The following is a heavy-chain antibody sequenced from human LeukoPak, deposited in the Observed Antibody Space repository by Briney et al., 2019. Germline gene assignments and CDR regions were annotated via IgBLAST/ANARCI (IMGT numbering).Heavy chain of an antibody. V-gene: IGHV4-59*01. CDR2: IYYSGST. CDR1: GGSISSCY. Sequence: SETLSLTCTVSGGSISSCYWSWIRQPPGKGLEWIGYIYYSGSTNYNPSLKSRVTISVDTSKNQFSLKLSSVTAADTAIYYCARGVVAAAGRTFDFWGQGTLVTVSS. CDR3: ARGVVAAAGRTFDF. D-gene: IGHD6-13*01. J-gene: IGHJ4*02.